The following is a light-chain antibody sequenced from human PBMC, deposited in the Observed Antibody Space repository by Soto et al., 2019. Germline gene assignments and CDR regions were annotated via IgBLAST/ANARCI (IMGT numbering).Light chain of an antibody. CDR2: GAS. V-gene: IGKV3-15*01. CDR3: LPPDSRPRT. J-gene: IGKJ4*02. Sequence: EIVMTQSPATLSVSPGERATLSCRASQSVSTNLAWYQQKPGQAPRLLIFGASTRATDVPARFSGSGSGTELTPEIRRLHSEDLALCFCLPPDSRPRTFGGRT. CDR1: QSVSTN.